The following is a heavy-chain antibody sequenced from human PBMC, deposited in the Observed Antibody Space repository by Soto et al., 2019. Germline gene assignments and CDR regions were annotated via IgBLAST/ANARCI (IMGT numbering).Heavy chain of an antibody. D-gene: IGHD3-10*01. J-gene: IGHJ4*02. CDR2: IIPMHGTV. V-gene: IGHV1-69*01. CDR1: EGTLRDYA. CDR3: TRDRSSGSYFFDY. Sequence: QVQLVQSGAEVKKPGSSVKVSCKASEGTLRDYAINWVRQAPGQGLEWMGGIIPMHGTVNYGQKFQGRVTITAEESTTTVYMVVSSLREEDTAVYYCTRDRSSGSYFFDYWGQGTLITVSS.